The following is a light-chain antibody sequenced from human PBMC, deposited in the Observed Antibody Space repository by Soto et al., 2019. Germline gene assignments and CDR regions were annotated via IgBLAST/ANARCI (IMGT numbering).Light chain of an antibody. J-gene: IGKJ2*01. Sequence: DIVMTQSPDSLAVSLGERATINCKSSQSVLYSSNNKNFLAWYQQKPRQPPKLLIYWASTRESGVPDRFSGSGSATDFPLTISSLQAEDVAVYYCQQYYTPPPTFGQGTELEIK. CDR2: WAS. V-gene: IGKV4-1*01. CDR1: QSVLYSSNNKNF. CDR3: QQYYTPPPT.